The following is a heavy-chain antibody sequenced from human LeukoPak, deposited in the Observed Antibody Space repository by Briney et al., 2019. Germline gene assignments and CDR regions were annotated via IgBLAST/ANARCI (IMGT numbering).Heavy chain of an antibody. Sequence: ASVKVSCKASGYTFTSYGISWVRQAPGQGLEWMGIINPSGGSTSYAQKFQGRVTMTRDTSTSTVYMELSSLRSEDTAVYYCATSSGWFEGFDPWGQGTLVTVSS. J-gene: IGHJ5*02. D-gene: IGHD6-19*01. CDR2: INPSGGST. CDR3: ATSSGWFEGFDP. CDR1: GYTFTSYG. V-gene: IGHV1-46*01.